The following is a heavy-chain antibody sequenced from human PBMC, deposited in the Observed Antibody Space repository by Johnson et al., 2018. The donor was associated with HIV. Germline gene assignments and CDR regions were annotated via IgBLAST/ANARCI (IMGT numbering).Heavy chain of an antibody. CDR1: GFTFSSYA. V-gene: IGHV3-30*14. D-gene: IGHD3-10*01. J-gene: IGHJ3*02. CDR3: ARDLYYGSGSSVAFDI. Sequence: VQLVESGGGVVQPGRSLRLSCAASGFTFSSYAMHWVRQAPGKGLEWVAVISYDGSNKYYADPVTGRFTISLENAKNSLYLQMNSLRAGDTAVYYCARDLYYGSGSSVAFDIWGQGTMVTVSS. CDR2: ISYDGSNK.